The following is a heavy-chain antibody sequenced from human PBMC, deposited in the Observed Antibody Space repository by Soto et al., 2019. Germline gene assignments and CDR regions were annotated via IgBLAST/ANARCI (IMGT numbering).Heavy chain of an antibody. D-gene: IGHD6-19*01. V-gene: IGHV3-33*01. J-gene: IGHJ4*02. CDR2: IWYDGSNE. CDR1: GFTFSSYG. CDR3: AGALPRYNSCWYPFDD. Sequence: QVQLVESGGGVVQPGRSLRLSCAASGFTFSSYGMHWVCQAPGKGLECVAVIWYDGSNEYYADSVKGRFTICRDNSKNTLNLQMNSPEAADKAVYYCAGALPRYNSCWYPFDDWGQGTLVTVSS.